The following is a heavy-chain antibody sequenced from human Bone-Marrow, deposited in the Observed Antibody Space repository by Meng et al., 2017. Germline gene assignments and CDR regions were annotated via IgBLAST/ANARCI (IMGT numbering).Heavy chain of an antibody. CDR3: ARAFYDSSGYYYYGMDV. J-gene: IGHJ6*02. V-gene: IGHV4-39*07. CDR2: IYYSGST. Sequence: SETLSLTCTVSGGSISSYYWGWIRQPPGKGLEWIGSIYYSGSTYYNPSLKSRVTISVDTSKNQFSLKLSSVTAADTAVYYCARAFYDSSGYYYYGMDVWGQGTTVTVSS. CDR1: GGSISSYY. D-gene: IGHD3-22*01.